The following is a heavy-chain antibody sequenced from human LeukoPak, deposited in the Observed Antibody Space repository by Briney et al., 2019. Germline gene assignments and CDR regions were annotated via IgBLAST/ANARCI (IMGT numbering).Heavy chain of an antibody. CDR2: IYYSGST. V-gene: IGHV4-59*08. D-gene: IGHD3-9*01. CDR1: GGSISSYY. CDR3: ARLSTDILTGYPLDY. J-gene: IGHJ4*02. Sequence: SETLSLTCTVSGGSISSYYWSWIRQPPGKGLEWIGYIYYSGSTNYNPSLKSRVTISVDTSKNQFSLKLSSVTAADTAVYYCARLSTDILTGYPLDYWGQGTLVTVSS.